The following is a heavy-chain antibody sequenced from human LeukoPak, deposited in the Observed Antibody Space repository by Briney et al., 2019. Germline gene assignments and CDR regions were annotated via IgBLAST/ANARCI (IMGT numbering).Heavy chain of an antibody. Sequence: GGSLRLSCAASGFTFSSHAMHWVRQAPGNGLEWVAFIRYDGGNKYYADSVKGRFTMPRDHSKNPLYLQTNSLRAQHPAMTYSTFYYGSGHDYWRQGALVTVSS. CDR2: IRYDGGNK. D-gene: IGHD3-10*01. CDR3: TFYYGSGHDY. J-gene: IGHJ4*02. V-gene: IGHV3-30*02. CDR1: GFTFSSHA.